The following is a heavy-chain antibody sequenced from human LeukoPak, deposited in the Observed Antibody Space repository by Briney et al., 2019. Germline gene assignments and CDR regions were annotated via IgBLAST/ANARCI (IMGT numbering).Heavy chain of an antibody. Sequence: TSETLSLTCAVYGGSFSGYYWSWIRQPPGKGLEWIGAINHSGRTNYNPSLKSRVTISVDTSKNQFSLKLSSVTAADTAVYYCARGHYYGSGSYYNVRSSNWFDPWGQGTLVTVSS. D-gene: IGHD3-10*01. V-gene: IGHV4-34*01. CDR1: GGSFSGYY. CDR2: INHSGRT. J-gene: IGHJ5*02. CDR3: ARGHYYGSGSYYNVRSSNWFDP.